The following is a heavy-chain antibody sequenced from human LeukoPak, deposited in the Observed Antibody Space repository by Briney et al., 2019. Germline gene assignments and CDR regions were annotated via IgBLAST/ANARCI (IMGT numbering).Heavy chain of an antibody. CDR1: GFTVSSNY. J-gene: IGHJ4*02. CDR2: IYSGGST. D-gene: IGHD3-16*01. V-gene: IGHV3-66*01. Sequence: GGSLRLSCAASGFTVSSNYMSWVRQAPGKGLEWVSVIYSGGSTYYANSVKGRFTISRDNSKNTLYLQMNSLRAEDTAVYYCAKDRIRFSSTYDYWGQGTLVTVSS. CDR3: AKDRIRFSSTYDY.